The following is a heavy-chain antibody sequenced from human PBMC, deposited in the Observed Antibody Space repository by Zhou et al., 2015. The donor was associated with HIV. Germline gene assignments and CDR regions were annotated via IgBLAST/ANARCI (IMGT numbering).Heavy chain of an antibody. Sequence: QVQLVQSGTEVKKPGSSVKVSCKASRGTFSDSEISWVRQAPGQGLQWMGGIIPIFGTANYAQKFQGRVTITADESTSTAYMELSSLRSEDTAVYYCARSPNRRYWDYYYGMDVWGQGTTVTVSS. CDR1: RGTFSDSE. V-gene: IGHV1-69*01. J-gene: IGHJ6*02. D-gene: IGHD1-14*01. CDR3: ARSPNRRYWDYYYGMDV. CDR2: IIPIFGTA.